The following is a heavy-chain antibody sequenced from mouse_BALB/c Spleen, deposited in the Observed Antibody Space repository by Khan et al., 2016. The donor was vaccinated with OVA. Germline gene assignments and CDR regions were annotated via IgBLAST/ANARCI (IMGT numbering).Heavy chain of an antibody. CDR3: TRGGYYGKSLFAY. CDR1: GYTFTSYW. J-gene: IGHJ3*01. Sequence: LQQPGSELVRPGASVKLSCKASGYTFTSYWMHWVKQRHGQGLEWIGNIYPGSGSTNYDEMFKSKGTLTVDTSSSTAYMHLSSLTSEDTAVYYCTRGGYYGKSLFAYWGQGTLVTVSA. V-gene: IGHV1S22*01. D-gene: IGHD2-1*01. CDR2: IYPGSGST.